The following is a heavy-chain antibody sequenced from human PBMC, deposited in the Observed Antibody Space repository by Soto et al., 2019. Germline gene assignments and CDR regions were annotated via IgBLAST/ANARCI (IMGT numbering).Heavy chain of an antibody. CDR2: IIPILGIA. Sequence: QVQLVQSGAEVKKPGSSVKVSCKASGGTFSSYTISWVRQAPGQGLEWMGRIIPILGIANYAQKFQGRVTITADKSTSTAYMELSSLRSEDTAVYYCARDGNGMGDFDYWGQGTLVTVSS. V-gene: IGHV1-69*08. CDR1: GGTFSSYT. D-gene: IGHD1-1*01. CDR3: ARDGNGMGDFDY. J-gene: IGHJ4*02.